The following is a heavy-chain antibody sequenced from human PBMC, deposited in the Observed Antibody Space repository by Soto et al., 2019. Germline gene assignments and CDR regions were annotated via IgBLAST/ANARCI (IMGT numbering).Heavy chain of an antibody. Sequence: PSETLSLTCTVSGGSISSGDYYWSWIRQPPGKGLEWIGYIYYSGSTYYNLSLKSRVTISVDTSKNQFSLKLSSVTAADTAVYYCARAPYYYDSSGYYFGPNFDYWGQGTLVTVSS. CDR2: IYYSGST. CDR3: ARAPYYYDSSGYYFGPNFDY. D-gene: IGHD3-22*01. J-gene: IGHJ4*02. V-gene: IGHV4-30-4*01. CDR1: GGSISSGDYY.